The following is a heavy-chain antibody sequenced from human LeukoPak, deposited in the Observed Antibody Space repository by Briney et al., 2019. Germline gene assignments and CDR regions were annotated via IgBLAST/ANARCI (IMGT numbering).Heavy chain of an antibody. CDR3: AREGTGTD. D-gene: IGHD3-10*01. J-gene: IGHJ3*01. V-gene: IGHV3-11*04. Sequence: GGSLRLSRAASGFSFSDYYMSWIRQAPGRGLEWVAYITPSGTTKTYADSVEGRFFISRDNAQSSVTLDMNSLRVEDTGVYYCAREGTGTDWGQGTWVTVSS. CDR2: ITPSGTTK. CDR1: GFSFSDYY.